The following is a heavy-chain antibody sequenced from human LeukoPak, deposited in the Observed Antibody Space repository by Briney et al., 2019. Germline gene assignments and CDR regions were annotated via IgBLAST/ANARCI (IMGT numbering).Heavy chain of an antibody. Sequence: GASVKVSCKASGYTFTNYDINWVRQATGQGLEWMGWVNPNSGYTGSVQKFQGRVTMTRNTYITTAYMELSSLRSDDTAVYYCARDVGRSYDLDYWGQGTLVTVSS. CDR2: VNPNSGYT. V-gene: IGHV1-8*01. D-gene: IGHD3-16*01. CDR1: GYTFTNYD. J-gene: IGHJ4*02. CDR3: ARDVGRSYDLDY.